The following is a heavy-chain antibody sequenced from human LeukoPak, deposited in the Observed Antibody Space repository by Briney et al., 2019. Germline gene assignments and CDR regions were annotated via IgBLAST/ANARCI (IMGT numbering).Heavy chain of an antibody. V-gene: IGHV3-7*01. Sequence: PGGCLTLSCTASGFIFSDYWITWVRPAAGKGMEWVGNIKQDGSWKIYVNSVKGRFTISGDNGKNSLYLQMDSLRVEDTATYYCARWRGSTSERNDYWGQGTLVTVSS. CDR2: IKQDGSWK. CDR1: GFIFSDYW. CDR3: ARWRGSTSERNDY. J-gene: IGHJ4*02. D-gene: IGHD2-2*01.